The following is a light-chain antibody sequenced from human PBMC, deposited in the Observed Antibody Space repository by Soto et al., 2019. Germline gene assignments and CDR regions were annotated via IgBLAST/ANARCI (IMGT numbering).Light chain of an antibody. V-gene: IGLV6-57*02. J-gene: IGLJ2*01. CDR3: QSSDGNNMV. Sequence: NFMLTQPHSVSESPGKTVTISCTGSSGSIASGYVQWYQQHPGSAPTTLIYEDNQRPAGVPDRFSGSIDSSSNSASLTISGLRPEDEADYYCQSSDGNNMVFGGGTKVTVL. CDR2: EDN. CDR1: SGSIASGY.